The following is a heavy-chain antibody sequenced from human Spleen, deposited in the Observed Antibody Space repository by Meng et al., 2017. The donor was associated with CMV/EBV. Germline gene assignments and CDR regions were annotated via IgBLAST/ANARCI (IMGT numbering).Heavy chain of an antibody. Sequence: GGSLRLSCAASGFTFSSYWMSWVRQAPGKGLEWVANIKQDGSEKYYVDSVKGRFTISRDNAKNSLYLQMNSLRAEDTAVYYCAREPGTRDFWSGYYSMDVWGQGTTVTVSS. CDR3: AREPGTRDFWSGYYSMDV. D-gene: IGHD3-3*01. V-gene: IGHV3-7*01. J-gene: IGHJ6*02. CDR2: IKQDGSEK. CDR1: GFTFSSYW.